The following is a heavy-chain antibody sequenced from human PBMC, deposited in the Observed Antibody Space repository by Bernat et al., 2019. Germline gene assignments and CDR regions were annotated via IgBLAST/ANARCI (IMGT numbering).Heavy chain of an antibody. CDR2: ISYDGSYK. Sequence: QVQLVESGGGVVQSGRSLRLSCAASGFTFSDYGMHWVRQAPGKGLESMAVISYDGSYKHYADSVQGRFTISRDSSKNTLFLQMNSLRAEDTAVYYCAKSRPLGYGSGWYGMDVWGLGTTVTVSS. CDR1: GFTFSDYG. J-gene: IGHJ6*02. V-gene: IGHV3-30*18. CDR3: AKSRPLGYGSGWYGMDV. D-gene: IGHD6-19*01.